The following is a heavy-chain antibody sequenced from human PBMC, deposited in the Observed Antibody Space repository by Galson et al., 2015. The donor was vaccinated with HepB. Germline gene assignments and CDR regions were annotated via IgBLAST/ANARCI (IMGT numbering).Heavy chain of an antibody. J-gene: IGHJ4*02. CDR3: ARGRVEYPQLRSVSGAGIQDY. CDR2: INAYNGNT. Sequence: SVKVSCKASGYTFSDYGISWVRQAPGQGLEWMGWINAYNGNTNYAQKFQGRVTMTTDTSTKTAYMELRTLRSDDTAVYYCARGRVEYPQLRSVSGAGIQDYWGQGTLVTVSS. V-gene: IGHV1-18*01. CDR1: GYTFSDYG. D-gene: IGHD5-18*01.